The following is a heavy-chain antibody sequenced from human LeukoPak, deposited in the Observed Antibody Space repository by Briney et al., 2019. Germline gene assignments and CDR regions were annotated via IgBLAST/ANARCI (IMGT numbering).Heavy chain of an antibody. V-gene: IGHV3-53*01. D-gene: IGHD2-15*01. CDR2: IYSGGST. Sequence: GGSLRLSCGASGFTFSKHGMSWVRQAPGKGLEWVSVIYSGGSTYYSDSVKGRFTISRDNSKNTRYLQMNSLRAEDTAVYYCARGRSSVLDYWGQGTLVTVSS. CDR1: GFTFSKHG. J-gene: IGHJ4*02. CDR3: ARGRSSVLDY.